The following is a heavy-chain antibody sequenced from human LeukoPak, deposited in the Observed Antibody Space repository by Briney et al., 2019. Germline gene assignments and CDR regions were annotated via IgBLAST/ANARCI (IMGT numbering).Heavy chain of an antibody. J-gene: IGHJ3*02. D-gene: IGHD5-18*01. CDR1: GYTFTSYG. V-gene: IGHV1-18*01. CDR2: ISAYNGNT. Sequence: AASVKVSCKASGYTFTSYGISWVRQAPGQGLEWMGWISAYNGNTNYAQKLQGRVTMTTDTSTSTAYMELRSLRSDDTAVYYCARRFGGGPLLDTAMADGAFDIWGQGTMVTVSS. CDR3: ARRFGGGPLLDTAMADGAFDI.